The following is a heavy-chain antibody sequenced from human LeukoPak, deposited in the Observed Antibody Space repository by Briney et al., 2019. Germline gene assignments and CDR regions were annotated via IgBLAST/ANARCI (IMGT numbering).Heavy chain of an antibody. CDR2: IGGRGGST. V-gene: IGHV3-23*01. D-gene: IGHD3-16*01. CDR3: GKEGGA. J-gene: IGHJ5*02. CDR1: GFRFSDFT. Sequence: GGSLRLSCAASGFRFSDFTTTWVRQAPGKGPEWVSAIGGRGGSTYYADFLGGRFIISRDNSKDMVYLQMNSLKVDDTATYYCGKEGGAWGQGTKVTVSS.